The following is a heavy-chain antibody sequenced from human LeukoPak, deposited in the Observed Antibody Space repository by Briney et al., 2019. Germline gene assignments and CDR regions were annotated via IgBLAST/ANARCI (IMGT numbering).Heavy chain of an antibody. CDR2: IRGSGVNT. CDR3: ARDPNGDYIGAFDM. J-gene: IGHJ3*02. CDR1: GFRFSAYA. V-gene: IGHV3-23*01. D-gene: IGHD4-17*01. Sequence: GGSLSLSRTASGFRFSAYAILWVRQPPRKGPEWVSAIRGSGVNTYYADSVKGRFTISRDKSKYTLFLQMNSLGAEDTAVYYCARDPNGDYIGAFDMWGPGTMVTASS.